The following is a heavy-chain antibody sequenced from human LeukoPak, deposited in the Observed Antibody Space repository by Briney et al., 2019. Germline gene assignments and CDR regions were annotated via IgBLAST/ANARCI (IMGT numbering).Heavy chain of an antibody. CDR2: ISSSSSTI. V-gene: IGHV3-48*04. J-gene: IGHJ4*02. CDR1: GFTFSSYS. Sequence: PGGSLRLSCAASGFTFSSYSMNWVRQAPGKGLEWVSYISSSSSTIYYADSVKGRFTISRDNAKNSLYLQMNSLRAEDTAVYYCAKGAGALGGYLGPGTPGTGSS. D-gene: IGHD1-26*01. CDR3: AKGAGALGGY.